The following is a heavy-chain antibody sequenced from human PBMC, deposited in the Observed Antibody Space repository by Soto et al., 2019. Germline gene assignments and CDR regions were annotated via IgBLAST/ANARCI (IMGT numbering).Heavy chain of an antibody. V-gene: IGHV3-23*01. CDR1: GFPFNSYA. CDR3: ARDIAGTARPLDP. J-gene: IGHJ5*02. Sequence: EVQLLESGGGLVQPGGSLRLSCAASGFPFNSYAMNWVRQTPGKGLEWVSSISASGSTSSLADSVKGRFTVSRDNSQNTLQLKMKSLSAEDTAIYYCARDIAGTARPLDPWGQGTLVPVSS. CDR2: ISASGSTS. D-gene: IGHD1-20*01.